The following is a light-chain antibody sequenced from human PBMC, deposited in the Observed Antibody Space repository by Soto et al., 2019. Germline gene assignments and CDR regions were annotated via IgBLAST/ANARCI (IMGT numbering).Light chain of an antibody. CDR3: QQCGSSLPWT. V-gene: IGKV3-20*01. Sequence: EIVLTQSPGTLSLSLGGRATLSCRASQIISSAYLAWYQQRPGQAPRLLIYASSSRATSIPDWFSGSGSGTDFTLTISRLEIKDFAVYYCQQCGSSLPWTFGQETQVQMK. CDR1: QIISSAY. CDR2: ASS. J-gene: IGKJ1*01.